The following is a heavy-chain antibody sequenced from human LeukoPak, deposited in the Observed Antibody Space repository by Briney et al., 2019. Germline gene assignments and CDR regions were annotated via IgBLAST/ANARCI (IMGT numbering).Heavy chain of an antibody. Sequence: PSETLSLTCTVSGGSISSYYWSWIRQPPGKGLEWIGYIHYSGSTKYNPSLRSRVTISVDTSKNQFSLKMSSVTAADTAVYYCARHLASWFDPWGQGTLVTVSS. CDR2: IHYSGST. CDR1: GGSISSYY. V-gene: IGHV4-59*08. J-gene: IGHJ5*02. CDR3: ARHLASWFDP.